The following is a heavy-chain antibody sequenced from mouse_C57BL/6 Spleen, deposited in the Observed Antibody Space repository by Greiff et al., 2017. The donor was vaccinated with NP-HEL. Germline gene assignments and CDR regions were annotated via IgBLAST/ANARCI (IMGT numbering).Heavy chain of an antibody. J-gene: IGHJ1*03. CDR3: ARFITTVVATRYFDV. CDR1: GYTFTSYG. CDR2: IYPRSGNT. Sequence: QVHVKQSGAELARPGASVKLSCKASGYTFTSYGISWVKQRTGQGLEWIGEIYPRSGNTYYNEKFKGKATLTADKSSSTAYMELRSLTSEDSAVYFCARFITTVVATRYFDVWGTGTTVTVSS. V-gene: IGHV1-81*01. D-gene: IGHD1-1*01.